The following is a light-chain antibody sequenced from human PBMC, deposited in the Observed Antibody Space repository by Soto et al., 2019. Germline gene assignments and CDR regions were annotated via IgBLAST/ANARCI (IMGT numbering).Light chain of an antibody. CDR3: QQYNSFSLIT. J-gene: IGKJ1*01. CDR1: QGISTY. CDR2: AAS. Sequence: IQLTQSHSSLSASVGDRVTLTCRASQGISTYLAWYQQKPGKAPKLLIYAASTLQSGVPSRFSGSGSGTDFTLTINSLQPDDFATYFCQQYNSFSLITFGQGTKVDIK. V-gene: IGKV1-9*01.